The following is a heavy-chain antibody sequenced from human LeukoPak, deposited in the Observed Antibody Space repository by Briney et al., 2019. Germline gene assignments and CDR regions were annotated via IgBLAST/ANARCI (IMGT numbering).Heavy chain of an antibody. CDR1: GYTFTSYG. D-gene: IGHD2-2*02. CDR3: ARGIPIQDIVVVPAAIEGVDY. Sequence: ASVKVSCKASGYTFTSYGISWVRQAPGQGLEWMGWISAYNGNTNYAQKLQGRVTMTTDTSTSTAYMELRSLRSDDTAVYYCARGIPIQDIVVVPAAIEGVDYWGQGTLVTVSS. V-gene: IGHV1-18*01. CDR2: ISAYNGNT. J-gene: IGHJ4*02.